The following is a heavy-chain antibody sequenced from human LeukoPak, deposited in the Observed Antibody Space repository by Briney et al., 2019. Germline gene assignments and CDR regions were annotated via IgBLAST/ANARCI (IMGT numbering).Heavy chain of an antibody. CDR2: ISSSSSYI. D-gene: IGHD6-19*01. V-gene: IGHV3-21*01. Sequence: GGSLRLSCAASGFTFSSYSMNWVRQAPGKGLEWVSSISSSSSYIYYADSVKGRFTISRDNAKNSLYLQMNSLRAEDTAVYYCARSIAVAGRDDYYGMDVWGQGTTVTVSS. CDR1: GFTFSSYS. CDR3: ARSIAVAGRDDYYGMDV. J-gene: IGHJ6*02.